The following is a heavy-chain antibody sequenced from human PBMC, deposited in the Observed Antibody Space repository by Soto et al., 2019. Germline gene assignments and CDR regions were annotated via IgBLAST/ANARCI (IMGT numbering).Heavy chain of an antibody. J-gene: IGHJ5*02. D-gene: IGHD3-10*01. CDR3: ARVLEGATMVRGVGNWFDP. Sequence: SETLSLTCAVYGGSFSGYYCSWIRQPPGKGLEWIGEINHSGSTNYNPSLKSRVTISVDTSKNQFSLKLSSVTAADTAVYYCARVLEGATMVRGVGNWFDPWGQGTLVTVSS. CDR2: INHSGST. V-gene: IGHV4-34*01. CDR1: GGSFSGYY.